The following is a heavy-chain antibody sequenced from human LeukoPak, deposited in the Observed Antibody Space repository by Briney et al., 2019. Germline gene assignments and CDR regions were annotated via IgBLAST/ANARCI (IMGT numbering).Heavy chain of an antibody. CDR1: GFSFSSYE. CDR3: SRCYYSYTTGYNPLDH. D-gene: IGHD3-22*01. V-gene: IGHV3-48*03. CDR2: ISSIGSSM. J-gene: IGHJ4*01. Sequence: GGSLRLSCAASGFSFSSYEMNWVHQALGKGLEWILFISSIGSSMSYADSVKGRFTISRVNAKNSMYLQMTSLRAGDAAVYYCSRCYYSYTTGYNPLDHLCYGTLVTGSS.